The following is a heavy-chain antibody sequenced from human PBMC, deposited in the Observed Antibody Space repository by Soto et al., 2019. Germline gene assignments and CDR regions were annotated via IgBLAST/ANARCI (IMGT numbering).Heavy chain of an antibody. CDR1: GFTFSSYG. Sequence: GGSLRLSCAASGFTFSSYGMHWVRQAPGKGLEWVAVISYDGSNKYYADSVKGRFTISRDNSKNTLYLQMNSLRAEDTAVYYCAKGPSGSFTPADYWGQGTLVTVSS. CDR3: AKGPSGSFTPADY. CDR2: ISYDGSNK. D-gene: IGHD1-26*01. V-gene: IGHV3-30*18. J-gene: IGHJ4*02.